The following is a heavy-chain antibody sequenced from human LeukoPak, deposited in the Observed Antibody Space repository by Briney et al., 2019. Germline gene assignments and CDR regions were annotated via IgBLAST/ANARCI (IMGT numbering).Heavy chain of an antibody. CDR1: GFTFNNYV. D-gene: IGHD6-19*01. Sequence: GGSLRLSCAASGFTFNNYVMHWVRQAPGKGLEWLALISYDGSNKYYADSVRGRFTISRDNSKNTLYLQMNSLRAEDTAVYYCATWSSGWEFDYWGQGTLVSVSS. CDR2: ISYDGSNK. J-gene: IGHJ4*02. V-gene: IGHV3-30*03. CDR3: ATWSSGWEFDY.